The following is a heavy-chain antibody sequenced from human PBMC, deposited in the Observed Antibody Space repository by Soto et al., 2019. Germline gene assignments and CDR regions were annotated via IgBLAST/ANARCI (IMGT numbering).Heavy chain of an antibody. V-gene: IGHV1-69*02. CDR3: AMAPLVVLSHFES. Sequence: QVQLVQSGTEVKKPGSSVKVSCKASGGTFRNYPINWVRQAPQQGLEWMGSFFPLTDIPAYAQNFQARLTITADNSTSTPYMELSSLASDDTVMYFCAMAPLVVLSHFESWGQATLSCVSS. CDR1: GGTFRNYP. CDR2: FFPLTDIP. J-gene: IGHJ4*02. D-gene: IGHD3-10*01.